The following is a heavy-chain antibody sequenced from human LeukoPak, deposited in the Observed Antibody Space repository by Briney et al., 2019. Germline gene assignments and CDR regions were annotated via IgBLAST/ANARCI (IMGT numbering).Heavy chain of an antibody. CDR1: GGSISSYY. CDR2: IYYSGST. Sequence: PSETLSLTCTVSGGSISSYYWSWIRHPPGKGLEWIGYIYYSGSTNYNPSLKSRVTISVDTSKNQFSLKLGSVTAADTAVYYCARDLRPSNAFDIWGQGTMVTLS. V-gene: IGHV4-59*01. CDR3: ARDLRPSNAFDI. D-gene: IGHD6-6*01. J-gene: IGHJ3*02.